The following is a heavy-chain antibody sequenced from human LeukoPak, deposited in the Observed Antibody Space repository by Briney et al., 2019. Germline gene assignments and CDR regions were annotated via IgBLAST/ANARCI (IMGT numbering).Heavy chain of an antibody. CDR1: GFTFSTYS. J-gene: IGHJ3*02. V-gene: IGHV3-48*02. Sequence: GGSLRLSCAASGFTFSTYSMNWVRQAPGKGLEWVSYISSSISTMYYADSVEGRFTISRDNAKTSLYLQMNSLRDEDTAISYCASDFADGDGFDIWGQGTLVTVSS. CDR2: ISSSISTM. CDR3: ASDFADGDGFDI.